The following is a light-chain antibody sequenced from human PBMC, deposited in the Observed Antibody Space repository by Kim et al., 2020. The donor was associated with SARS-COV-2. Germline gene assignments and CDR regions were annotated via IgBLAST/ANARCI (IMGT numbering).Light chain of an antibody. J-gene: IGLJ2*01. CDR1: GLRSYY. Sequence: DWGQTVRIKCQGDGLRSYYATWYQQKPGQAPILVIYGKNNRPSGIPDRFSGSSSGNTASLTITGTQAGDEADYYCNSRDSNDNVVFGGGTKLTVL. CDR2: GKN. V-gene: IGLV3-19*01. CDR3: NSRDSNDNVV.